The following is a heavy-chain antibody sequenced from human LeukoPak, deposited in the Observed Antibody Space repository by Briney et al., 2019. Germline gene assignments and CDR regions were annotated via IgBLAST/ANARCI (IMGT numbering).Heavy chain of an antibody. J-gene: IGHJ4*02. D-gene: IGHD3-10*01. CDR1: GFTFSSYS. Sequence: PGGSLRLSCAASGFTFSSYSINWVRQAPGKGLEWVSSISSSSSYIYYADSVKGRFTISRDNAKNSLYLQMNSLRAEDTAVHYCARVSLWFGELLSTFDYWGQGTLVTVSS. CDR2: ISSSSSYI. V-gene: IGHV3-21*01. CDR3: ARVSLWFGELLSTFDY.